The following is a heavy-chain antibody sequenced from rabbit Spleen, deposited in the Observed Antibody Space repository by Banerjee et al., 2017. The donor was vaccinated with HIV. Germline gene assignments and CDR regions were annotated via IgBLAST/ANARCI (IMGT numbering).Heavy chain of an antibody. D-gene: IGHD2-1*01. CDR3: ARGAAAMTMVITGYYLSL. CDR2: FYTGSGST. V-gene: IGHV1S45*01. Sequence: QEQLVESGGGLVQPEGSLKLSCTASGFSFSNKAVMCWVRQAPGKGLEWIACFYTGSGSTYYASWAKGRFTISKTSSTTVTLQMTSLTATDTATYFCARGAAAMTMVITGYYLSLWGPGTLVTVS. J-gene: IGHJ4*01. CDR1: GFSFSNKAV.